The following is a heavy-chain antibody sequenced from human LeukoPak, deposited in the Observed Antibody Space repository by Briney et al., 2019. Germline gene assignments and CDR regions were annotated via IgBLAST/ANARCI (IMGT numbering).Heavy chain of an antibody. CDR1: GGSISSGDYY. CDR3: ARDRPTYYYDSSGYYSVYWYFDL. Sequence: PSETLSLTCTVSGGSISSGDYYWSWIRQPPGKGLEWIGYIYYSGSTYYNPSLKSRVTISVDTSKNQFSLKLSSVTAADTAVYYCARDRPTYYYDSSGYYSVYWYFDLWGRGTLVTVSS. V-gene: IGHV4-30-4*01. CDR2: IYYSGST. J-gene: IGHJ2*01. D-gene: IGHD3-22*01.